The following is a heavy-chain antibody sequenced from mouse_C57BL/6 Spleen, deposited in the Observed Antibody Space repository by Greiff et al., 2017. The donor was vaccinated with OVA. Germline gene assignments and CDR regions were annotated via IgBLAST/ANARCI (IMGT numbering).Heavy chain of an antibody. CDR2: IDPETGGT. D-gene: IGHD2-12*01. V-gene: IGHV1-15*01. CDR3: TSGAILH. CDR1: GYTFTDYE. J-gene: IGHJ2*01. Sequence: QVQLKESGAELVRPGASVTLSCKASGYTFTDYEMHWVKQTPVHGLEWIGAIDPETGGTAYNQKFKGKATLTADKSSSTAYMELRSLTSEDSAVYSCTSGAILHWGQGTTVTVSS.